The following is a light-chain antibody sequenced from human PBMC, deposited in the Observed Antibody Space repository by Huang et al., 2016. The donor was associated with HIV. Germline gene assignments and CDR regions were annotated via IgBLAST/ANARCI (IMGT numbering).Light chain of an antibody. CDR1: QRVRNNY. CDR3: QQYSTSSYT. J-gene: IGKJ2*01. Sequence: IVLTQSPATLSLSPGERATLTCGASQRVRNNYRAWYQQKPGLAPRLLIYDAPVRATGIPDRFSGSGSGTDVTLTISRLEPEDFAMYYCQQYSTSSYTFGQGTKVDI. V-gene: IGKV3D-20*01. CDR2: DAP.